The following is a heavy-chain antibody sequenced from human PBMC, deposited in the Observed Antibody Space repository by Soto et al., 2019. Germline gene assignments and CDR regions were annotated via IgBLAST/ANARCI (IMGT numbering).Heavy chain of an antibody. V-gene: IGHV4-39*01. CDR1: GGSISSSSYY. Sequence: SETLSLRCTVSGGSISSSSYYLGCLRQPPGKGLEWIGSIYYSGSTYYNPSLKSRVTISVDTSKNQFSLKLSSVTAADTAVYYCARRPEEYSSSSDAYYYYGIDVWGQGTTVT. D-gene: IGHD6-6*01. J-gene: IGHJ6*02. CDR3: ARRPEEYSSSSDAYYYYGIDV. CDR2: IYYSGST.